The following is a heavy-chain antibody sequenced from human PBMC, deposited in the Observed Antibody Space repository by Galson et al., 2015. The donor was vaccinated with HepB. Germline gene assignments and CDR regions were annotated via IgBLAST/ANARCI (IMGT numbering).Heavy chain of an antibody. CDR2: ISSSGSTI. Sequence: SLRLSCAASGFTFSSYSMNWVRQAPGKGLEWVSYISSSGSTIYYADSVKGRFTISRDNAKNSLYLQMNSLRAEDTAVYYCARLGIAVAGSDFWGQGTLVTVSS. J-gene: IGHJ4*02. CDR3: ARLGIAVAGSDF. CDR1: GFTFSSYS. D-gene: IGHD6-19*01. V-gene: IGHV3-48*04.